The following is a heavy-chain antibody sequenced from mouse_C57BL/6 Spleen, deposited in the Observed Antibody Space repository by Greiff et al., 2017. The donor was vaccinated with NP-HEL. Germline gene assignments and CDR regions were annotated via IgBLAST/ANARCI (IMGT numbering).Heavy chain of an antibody. CDR3: ARSDGSYFDY. V-gene: IGHV1-19*01. Sequence: EVQLQQSGPVLVKPGASVKMSCKASGYTFTDYYMNWVKQSHGKSLEWIGVINPYNGGTSYNQKFKGKATLTVDKSSSTAYMELNSLTSEDSAVYYCARSDGSYFDYWGQGTTLTVSS. D-gene: IGHD1-1*01. J-gene: IGHJ2*01. CDR1: GYTFTDYY. CDR2: INPYNGGT.